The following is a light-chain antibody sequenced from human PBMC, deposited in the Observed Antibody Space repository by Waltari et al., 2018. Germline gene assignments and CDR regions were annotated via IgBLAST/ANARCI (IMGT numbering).Light chain of an antibody. CDR2: DAS. Sequence: IVLTQSPATLSLSPGERATLSCRASQSVSSSYQAWYQQKPGQAPRLVIYDASSRATGIPDRFSGGGSGTDFTLTISRLEPEDFAVYYCQRYSSSSWTFGQGTKVEIK. J-gene: IGKJ1*01. CDR3: QRYSSSSWT. CDR1: QSVSSSY. V-gene: IGKV3-20*01.